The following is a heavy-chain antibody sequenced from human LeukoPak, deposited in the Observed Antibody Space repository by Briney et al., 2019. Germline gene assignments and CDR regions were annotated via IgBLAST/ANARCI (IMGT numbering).Heavy chain of an antibody. J-gene: IGHJ6*03. D-gene: IGHD3-22*01. CDR3: ARVKVYYDSSAYYYYYYMDV. Sequence: SETLSLTCTVSGGSISSSNYYWGWIRQPPGKGLEWIGSIDYSGSTYYNPSLKSRVTISVDTSKNQFSLKLSSVTAADTAVYYCARVKVYYDSSAYYYYYYMDVWGKGTTVTVSS. V-gene: IGHV4-39*07. CDR1: GGSISSSNYY. CDR2: IDYSGST.